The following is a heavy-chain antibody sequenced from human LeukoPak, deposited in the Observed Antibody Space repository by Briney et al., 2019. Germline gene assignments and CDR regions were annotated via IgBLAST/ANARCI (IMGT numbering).Heavy chain of an antibody. J-gene: IGHJ4*02. CDR1: GFTFSSYW. Sequence: PGGSLRLSCAASGFTFSSYWMSWVRQAPGKGLEWVANIKQDGSEKYYVDSVKGRFTISRDDSKNTLYLQMNNLRAEDTAVYYCTRRRGNQQPIDYWGQGTLVTVSS. CDR2: IKQDGSEK. V-gene: IGHV3-7*03. CDR3: TRRRGNQQPIDY. D-gene: IGHD2-2*01.